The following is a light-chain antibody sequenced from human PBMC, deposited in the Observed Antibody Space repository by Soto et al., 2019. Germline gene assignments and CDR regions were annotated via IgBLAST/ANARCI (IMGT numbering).Light chain of an antibody. Sequence: IVLTQSPGTLSLSPGERATLSCRASQSVSSSYLAWYQQKPGQAPRLLIYGASSRATGIPDRFSGSGSETDVTLTISRLEPEDFAVYYCQHYGSSSWTFGQGTKVEIK. CDR3: QHYGSSSWT. J-gene: IGKJ1*01. V-gene: IGKV3-20*01. CDR2: GAS. CDR1: QSVSSSY.